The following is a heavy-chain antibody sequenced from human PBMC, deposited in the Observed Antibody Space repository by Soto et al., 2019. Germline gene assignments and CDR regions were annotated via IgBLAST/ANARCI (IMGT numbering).Heavy chain of an antibody. CDR1: GFTFSSYN. D-gene: IGHD2-21*02. J-gene: IGHJ4*02. Sequence: PGGSLRLSCAASGFTFSSYNFNWVRQAPGKGLEWVSYISSSGTTMYYADSVKGRFTISRDNAKNSLYLQMNSLRVEDTAVYYCVSLPVVPANLFAYSARGTLVPVSS. V-gene: IGHV3-48*03. CDR3: VSLPVVPANLFAY. CDR2: ISSSGTTM.